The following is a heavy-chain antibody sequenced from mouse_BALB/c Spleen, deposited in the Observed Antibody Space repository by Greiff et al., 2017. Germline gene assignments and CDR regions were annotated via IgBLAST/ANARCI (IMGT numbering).Heavy chain of an antibody. D-gene: IGHD2-10*01. CDR2: ISYSGST. J-gene: IGHJ4*01. V-gene: IGHV3-2*02. CDR3: AREALLGYAMDY. CDR1: GYSITSDYA. Sequence: EVMLVESGPGLVKPSQSLSLTCTVTGYSITSDYAWNWIRQFPGNKLEWMGYISYSGSTSYNPSLKSRISITRDTSKNQFFLQLNSVTTEDTATYYCAREALLGYAMDYWGQGTSVTVSS.